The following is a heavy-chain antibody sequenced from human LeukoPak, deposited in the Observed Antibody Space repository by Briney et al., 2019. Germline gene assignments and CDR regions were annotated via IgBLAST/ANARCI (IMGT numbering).Heavy chain of an antibody. CDR1: GFTFRSYG. Sequence: GRSLRLSCAASGFTFRSYGMHWVRQAPGKGLEWVAVIWYDGSNKYYADSVKGRFTISRDNSKNTLYLQMNSLRAEDTAVYYCAREGGDAFDIWGQGTMVTVSS. J-gene: IGHJ3*02. CDR3: AREGGDAFDI. CDR2: IWYDGSNK. D-gene: IGHD3-16*01. V-gene: IGHV3-33*01.